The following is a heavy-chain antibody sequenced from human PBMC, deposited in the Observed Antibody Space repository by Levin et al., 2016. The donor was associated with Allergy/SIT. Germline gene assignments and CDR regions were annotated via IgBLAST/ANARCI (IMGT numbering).Heavy chain of an antibody. CDR1: RGTFSSYA. D-gene: IGHD1-7*01. CDR2: IIPIFGTA. J-gene: IGHJ4*02. V-gene: IGHV1-69*13. Sequence: SVKVSCKASRGTFSSYAISWVRQAPGQGLEWMGGIIPIFGTANYAQKFQGRVTITADESTSTAYMELSSLRSEDTAVYYCARGMGANWNWGPFDYWGQGTLVTVSS. CDR3: ARGMGANWNWGPFDY.